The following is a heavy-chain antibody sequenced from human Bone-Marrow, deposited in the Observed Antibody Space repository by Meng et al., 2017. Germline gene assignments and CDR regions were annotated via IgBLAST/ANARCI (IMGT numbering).Heavy chain of an antibody. CDR1: GFTFSSYE. CDR2: ISSSGSTI. J-gene: IGHJ4*02. D-gene: IGHD2-15*01. CDR3: ARGGSGGSYKPEFDY. Sequence: GESLKISCAASGFTFSSYEMNWVRQAPGKGLEWVSYISSSGSTIYYADSVKGRFTISRDNAKNSLYLQMNSLRAEDTAVYYCARGGSGGSYKPEFDYWGQGTRVT. V-gene: IGHV3-48*03.